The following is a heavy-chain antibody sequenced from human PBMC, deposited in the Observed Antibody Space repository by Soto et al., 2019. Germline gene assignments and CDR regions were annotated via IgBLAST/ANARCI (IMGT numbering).Heavy chain of an antibody. CDR3: AKTISGYFWAGDS. J-gene: IGHJ4*02. Sequence: EVQLSESGGGLVQPGGSLRLSCAASGFTSSSYAISWVRQAPGKGLEWVSGIGGSGDNTYYADSVRGRFTISRDNSRNTLYLQMNSLRAEDTALYYCAKTISGYFWAGDSWGRGTLVTVSS. CDR2: IGGSGDNT. CDR1: GFTSSSYA. D-gene: IGHD5-12*01. V-gene: IGHV3-23*01.